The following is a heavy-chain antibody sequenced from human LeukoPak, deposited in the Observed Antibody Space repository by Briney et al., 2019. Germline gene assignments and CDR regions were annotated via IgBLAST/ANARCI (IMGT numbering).Heavy chain of an antibody. CDR1: GFTFSGSA. CDR2: IRSKANSYAT. CDR3: TRPYYDFWSGYLDAFDI. J-gene: IGHJ3*02. Sequence: GGSLRLSCAASGFTFSGSAMHWVRQASGKGLEWVGRIRSKANSYATACGASVKGRFTISRDDSKNTAYLQMNSLKTEDTAVYYCTRPYYDFWSGYLDAFDIWGQGTMVTVSS. V-gene: IGHV3-73*01. D-gene: IGHD3-3*01.